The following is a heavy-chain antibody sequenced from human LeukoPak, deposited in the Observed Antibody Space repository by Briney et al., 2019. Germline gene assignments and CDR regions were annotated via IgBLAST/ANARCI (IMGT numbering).Heavy chain of an antibody. Sequence: KPSETLSLTCTVSGGSISSYYWSWIRQPAGKGLEWIGRIYTSGSTNYNPSLKSRVTMSVDTSKNQFSLKLNSVTAADTAVYYCARAGFHYDTSGYYELHYWGQGNLVTVSS. CDR2: IYTSGST. V-gene: IGHV4-4*07. J-gene: IGHJ4*02. CDR1: GGSISSYY. CDR3: ARAGFHYDTSGYYELHY. D-gene: IGHD3-22*01.